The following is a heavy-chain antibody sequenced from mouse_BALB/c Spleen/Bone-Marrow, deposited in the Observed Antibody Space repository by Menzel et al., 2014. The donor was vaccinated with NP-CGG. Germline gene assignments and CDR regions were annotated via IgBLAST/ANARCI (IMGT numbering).Heavy chain of an antibody. CDR1: GFAFSSYD. D-gene: IGHD1-2*01. CDR2: ISSGGSYT. CDR3: ARLLRLRYFDY. J-gene: IGHJ2*01. Sequence: EVNLVESGGGLVKPGGSLKLSCAASGFAFSSYDMSWVRQTPEKRLEWVATISSGGSYTYYPDSVKGRFTISRDNARSTLYLQMSSLRSEDTALYYCARLLRLRYFDYWGQGTTLTVSS. V-gene: IGHV5-9*02.